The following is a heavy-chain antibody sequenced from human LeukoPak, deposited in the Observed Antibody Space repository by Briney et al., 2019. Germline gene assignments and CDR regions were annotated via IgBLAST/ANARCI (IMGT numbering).Heavy chain of an antibody. Sequence: ASVKVSCKPSGYTFTDSYIHWVRQAPGVGLQWMGWISPNNGDTKYAEDFQDRVTMTRDTSINTAYMELTGLTPDDTAVYYCVRSPIGASAYWGRGTLVTVFS. J-gene: IGHJ4*02. CDR3: VRSPIGASAY. V-gene: IGHV1-2*02. CDR1: GYTFTDSY. CDR2: ISPNNGDT. D-gene: IGHD3-10*01.